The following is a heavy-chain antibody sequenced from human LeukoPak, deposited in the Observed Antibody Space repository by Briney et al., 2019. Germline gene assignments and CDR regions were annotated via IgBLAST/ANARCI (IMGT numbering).Heavy chain of an antibody. CDR3: ARIRWFGENDY. Sequence: PSETLSLTCAVSGASVSGSNYYCGWIRQPPGKGLEWIGNIYSSGSTYYNASLQSRVTISIDTSKNQFSLRLNAVTAADTAVYYCARIRWFGENDYWGQGTLVTVSS. D-gene: IGHD3-10*01. V-gene: IGHV4-39*01. CDR2: IYSSGST. J-gene: IGHJ4*02. CDR1: GASVSGSNYY.